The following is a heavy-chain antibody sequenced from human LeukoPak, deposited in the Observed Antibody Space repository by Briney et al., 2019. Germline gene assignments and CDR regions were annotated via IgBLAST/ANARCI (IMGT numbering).Heavy chain of an antibody. Sequence: ASVKVSCKASGYTFTSYAMNWVRQAPGQGLEWMGWINTNTGNPTYAQGFTGRFVFSLDTSVSTAYLQISSLKAEDTAVYYCARDRVLLWFGEPYYFDYWGQGTLVTVSS. CDR1: GYTFTSYA. J-gene: IGHJ4*02. CDR2: INTNTGNP. V-gene: IGHV7-4-1*02. CDR3: ARDRVLLWFGEPYYFDY. D-gene: IGHD3-10*01.